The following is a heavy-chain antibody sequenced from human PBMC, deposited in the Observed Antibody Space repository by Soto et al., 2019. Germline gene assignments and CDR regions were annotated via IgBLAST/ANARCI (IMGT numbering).Heavy chain of an antibody. CDR2: IHYSGST. CDR1: GGSVYSYY. J-gene: IGHJ4*02. Sequence: SETLSLTCTVSGGSVYSYYWTWIRQPPGKGLEWIGYIHYSGSTNYNPSLKNRITISVDMSKNQVSLKLSSVTAADTAVYYCAKVGFPYSYGYLFYYWGQGTLVTVSS. D-gene: IGHD5-18*01. V-gene: IGHV4-59*02. CDR3: AKVGFPYSYGYLFYY.